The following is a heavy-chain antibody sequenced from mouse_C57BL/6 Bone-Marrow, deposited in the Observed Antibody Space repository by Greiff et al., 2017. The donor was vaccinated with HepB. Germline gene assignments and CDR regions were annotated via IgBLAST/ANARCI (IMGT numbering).Heavy chain of an antibody. CDR3: AREAMDY. CDR1: GYTFTDYY. Sequence: QVQLQQSGAELVRPGASVKLSCKASGYTFTDYYINWVKQRPGQGLEWIARIYPGSGNTYYNEKFKGKATLTAEKSSSTAYMQLSSLTSEDSAVYFCAREAMDYWGEGNSVTVSS. CDR2: IYPGSGNT. V-gene: IGHV1-76*01. J-gene: IGHJ4*01.